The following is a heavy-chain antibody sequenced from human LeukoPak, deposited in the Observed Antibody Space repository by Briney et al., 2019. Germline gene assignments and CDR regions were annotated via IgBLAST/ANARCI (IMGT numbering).Heavy chain of an antibody. CDR2: INPNSGGT. CDR1: GYTFTGYY. CDR3: ARDWGYCSGGSCRTDNWFDP. Sequence: GASVKVSCKASGYTFTGYYMHWVRQAPGQGLEWMGWINPNSGGTNYAQKLQGRVTMTTDTSTSTAYMELRSLRSDDTAVYYCARDWGYCSGGSCRTDNWFDPWGQGTLVTVSS. D-gene: IGHD2-15*01. J-gene: IGHJ5*02. V-gene: IGHV1-2*02.